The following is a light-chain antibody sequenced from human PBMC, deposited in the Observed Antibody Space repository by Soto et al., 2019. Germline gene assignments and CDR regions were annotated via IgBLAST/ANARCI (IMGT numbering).Light chain of an antibody. CDR3: CSFAGSSTVV. CDR1: SSDVGAYNY. Sequence: QSALTQPRSVSGSPGQSVAISCTGTSSDVGAYNYVSWYQQHPGKAPKFLIYDVTKRPSGVPDRFSGSKSGNTASLTISGLQAEDEADYYCCSFAGSSTVVFGGGTKVTVL. V-gene: IGLV2-11*01. J-gene: IGLJ2*01. CDR2: DVT.